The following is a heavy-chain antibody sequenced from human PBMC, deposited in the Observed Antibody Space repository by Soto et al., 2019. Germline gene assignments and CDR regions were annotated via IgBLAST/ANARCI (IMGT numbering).Heavy chain of an antibody. CDR3: AKVGRQWLVTSDFNY. CDR1: GFTFSDYA. D-gene: IGHD6-19*01. Sequence: VQLVESGGGVVQPGRSLRLSCAASGFTFSDYAMHWVRQAPGKGLEWVAVVSHDGRNTHYADSVKGRFTISRDSSRNTVSLEMTSLRAEDTAVYYCAKVGRQWLVTSDFNYWGQGALVTVSS. V-gene: IGHV3-30*18. CDR2: VSHDGRNT. J-gene: IGHJ4*02.